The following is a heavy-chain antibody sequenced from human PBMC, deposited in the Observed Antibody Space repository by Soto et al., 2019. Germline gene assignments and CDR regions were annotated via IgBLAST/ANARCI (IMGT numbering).Heavy chain of an antibody. CDR1: GGPISSGGYY. CDR3: ARGSELDSVYYFDY. Sequence: SETLSLTCTVSGGPISSGGYYWSWIRQHPGKGLEWIGYIYYSGSTYYNPSLKSRVTISVDTSKNQFSLKLSSVTAADTAVYYCARGSELDSVYYFDYWGQGTLVTVSS. V-gene: IGHV4-31*03. CDR2: IYYSGST. J-gene: IGHJ4*02. D-gene: IGHD3-3*01.